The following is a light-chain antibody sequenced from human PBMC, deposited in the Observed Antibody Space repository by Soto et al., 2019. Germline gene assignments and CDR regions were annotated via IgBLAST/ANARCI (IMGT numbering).Light chain of an antibody. V-gene: IGKV3-11*01. CDR2: DVS. J-gene: IGKJ2*01. CDR3: HQRSNWPFT. Sequence: EIVLTQSPATLSLSPGDRATLSCRASQSVSSYLAWYQHKPGQAPRLLIYDVSNRATGIPARFSGSGSGADFTLTISSLEPEDFAVYYCHQRSNWPFTFGQGTKLEIK. CDR1: QSVSSY.